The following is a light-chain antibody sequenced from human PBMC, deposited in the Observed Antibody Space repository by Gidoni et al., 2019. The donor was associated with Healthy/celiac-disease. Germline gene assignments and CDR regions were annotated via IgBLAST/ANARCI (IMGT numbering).Light chain of an antibody. CDR3: MQGTHWPPA. J-gene: IGKJ1*01. Sequence: DVVMTQSPLSLPVTLGQPASISCRSSQSLVHSDGNTYLNWFQQRPGQSPRRLISKVSNRDSGVPDIFSGSGSGTDFTLKISRVEAEDVGVYYCMQGTHWPPAFGQGTKVEIK. CDR2: KVS. CDR1: QSLVHSDGNTY. V-gene: IGKV2-30*02.